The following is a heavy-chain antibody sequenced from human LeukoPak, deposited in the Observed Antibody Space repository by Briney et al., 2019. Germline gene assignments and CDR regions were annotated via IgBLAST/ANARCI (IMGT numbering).Heavy chain of an antibody. CDR3: ARQGYSAYEILDY. CDR1: GGSISTSTW. J-gene: IGHJ4*02. CDR2: IYHSGST. D-gene: IGHD5-12*01. Sequence: SETLSLTCDVSGGSISTSTWWSWVRQSPGKGLEWIGEIYHSGSTNYNPSLKSRITISVDKSKNQFSLKLSSVTAADTAVYYCARQGYSAYEILDYWGQGTLVTVSS. V-gene: IGHV4-4*02.